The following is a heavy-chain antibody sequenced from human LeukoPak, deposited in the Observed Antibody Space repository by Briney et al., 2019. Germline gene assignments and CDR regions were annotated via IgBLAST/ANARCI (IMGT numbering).Heavy chain of an antibody. J-gene: IGHJ6*03. CDR1: GYTFTSYG. Sequence: GASVKVSCKASGYTFTSYGISWVRQAPGQGLEWMGWISAYNGNTNYAQKLQGRVTMTTDTSTSTAYIELRSLRSDDTAVYYCARVSADDYYYYYYYMDVWGKGTTVTVSS. CDR2: ISAYNGNT. CDR3: ARVSADDYYYYYYYMDV. D-gene: IGHD1-1*01. V-gene: IGHV1-18*01.